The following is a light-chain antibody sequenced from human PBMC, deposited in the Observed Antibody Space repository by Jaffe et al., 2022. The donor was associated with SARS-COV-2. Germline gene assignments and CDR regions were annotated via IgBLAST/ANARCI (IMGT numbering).Light chain of an antibody. CDR3: HQYNDWPPYT. J-gene: IGKJ2*01. V-gene: IGKV3-15*01. CDR2: GAS. Sequence: IVMTQSPATLSVSPGERATLSCRASQSVNTNLAWYQQKLGQAPRLLIHGASTRATGIPARFSGSGSGTEFTLTISSLQSEDFAVYYCHQYNDWPPYTFGQGTKLEI. CDR1: QSVNTN.